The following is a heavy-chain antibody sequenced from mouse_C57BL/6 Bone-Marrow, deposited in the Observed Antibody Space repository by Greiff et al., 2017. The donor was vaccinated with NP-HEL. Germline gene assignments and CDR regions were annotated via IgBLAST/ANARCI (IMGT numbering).Heavy chain of an antibody. J-gene: IGHJ4*01. CDR1: GYTFTSYW. CDR2: IDPSDSYT. CDR3: ARGYAMDY. Sequence: QVQLQQSGAELVMPGASVKLSCKASGYTFTSYWMHWVKPRPGQGLEWIGEIDPSDSYTNSNQKFKGKSTLPVDKSSSTAYMQLSSLTSEDSAVYYCARGYAMDYWGQGTSVTVSS. V-gene: IGHV1-69*01.